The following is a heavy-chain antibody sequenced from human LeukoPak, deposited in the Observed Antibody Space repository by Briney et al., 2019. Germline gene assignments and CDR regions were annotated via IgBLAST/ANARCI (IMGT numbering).Heavy chain of an antibody. CDR3: AREGEGDVGYFDY. D-gene: IGHD1-26*01. Sequence: GGSLRLSCAASGFTFSSYDMHWVRQATGKGLERVSAIGTAGDTYYPGSVKGRFTISRDNAKNSLYLQMNSLRAEDTAVYYCAREGEGDVGYFDYWGQGTLVTVSS. CDR2: IGTAGDT. V-gene: IGHV3-13*01. CDR1: GFTFSSYD. J-gene: IGHJ4*02.